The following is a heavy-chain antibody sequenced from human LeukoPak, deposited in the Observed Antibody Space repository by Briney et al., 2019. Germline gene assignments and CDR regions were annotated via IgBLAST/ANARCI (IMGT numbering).Heavy chain of an antibody. CDR2: ISGSGGST. D-gene: IGHD6-13*01. CDR3: AKDPHSSSRYRLAFDI. J-gene: IGHJ3*02. V-gene: IGHV3-23*01. CDR1: GFTFSSYA. Sequence: GGSLRLSCAASGFTFSSYAMSWVRQAPGKGLEWVSAISGSGGSTYYADSVKGRFTISRDNSKNTLYLQMNSLRAEDTAVYYCAKDPHSSSRYRLAFDIWGQGTMVTVSS.